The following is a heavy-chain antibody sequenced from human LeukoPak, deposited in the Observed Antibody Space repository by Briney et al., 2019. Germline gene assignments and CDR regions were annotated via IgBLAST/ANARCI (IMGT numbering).Heavy chain of an antibody. CDR2: MNPNSGNT. V-gene: IGHV1-8*01. CDR3: ARAYDYAWGSNRPAGY. J-gene: IGHJ4*02. CDR1: GYTFTNYD. D-gene: IGHD3-16*02. Sequence: ASVKVSCKASGYTFTNYDISWVRQATGQGLEWMGWMNPNSGNTGFAQKFQGRVTMTRNTSISTAYMELSSLRSEDTAVYYCARAYDYAWGSNRPAGYWGQGTLVTVSS.